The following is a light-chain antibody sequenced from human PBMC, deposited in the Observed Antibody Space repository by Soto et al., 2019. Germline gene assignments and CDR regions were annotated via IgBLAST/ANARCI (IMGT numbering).Light chain of an antibody. CDR1: SSDVGGYNY. J-gene: IGLJ1*01. Sequence: QSVLTQPASVSGSPGQSITISCTGTSSDVGGYNYVSWYQQHPGKAPKLMIYDVSNRPSGVSNRFSGSKSGNTASLTISGLQAEDEADYSCSSYTSSSTLHVFGTGTKVTVL. CDR2: DVS. V-gene: IGLV2-14*01. CDR3: SSYTSSSTLHV.